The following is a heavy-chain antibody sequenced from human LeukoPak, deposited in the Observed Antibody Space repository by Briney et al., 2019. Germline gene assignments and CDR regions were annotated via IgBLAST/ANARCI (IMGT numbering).Heavy chain of an antibody. CDR3: GTKGQPP. Sequence: PSETLSLTCTVSGGSISSGSYYWSWIRQPPGKGLEWIGYIYYGGSANCDPSLKSRVTIAVDTSKNQFSLKLSPVTAADTAVYYCGTKGQPPWGQGTLVTVSS. J-gene: IGHJ5*02. V-gene: IGHV4-61*01. D-gene: IGHD6-13*01. CDR2: IYYGGSA. CDR1: GGSISSGSYY.